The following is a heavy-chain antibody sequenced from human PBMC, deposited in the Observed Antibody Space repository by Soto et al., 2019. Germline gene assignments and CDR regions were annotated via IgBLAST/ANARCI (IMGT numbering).Heavy chain of an antibody. V-gene: IGHV3-23*01. D-gene: IGHD3-3*01. J-gene: IGHJ6*03. CDR3: AKGVFDVLCGSSPPLRYMDV. CDR1: GFTFSAYA. CDR2: ITSSATST. Sequence: GGSLRLSCAASGFTFSAYAMSWVRQAPGKGLEWVSSITSSATSTYYADSVKGRFTISRDNSKRTLFLQMNSLRAEDTALYYCAKGVFDVLCGSSPPLRYMDVWGKGTSVTVSS.